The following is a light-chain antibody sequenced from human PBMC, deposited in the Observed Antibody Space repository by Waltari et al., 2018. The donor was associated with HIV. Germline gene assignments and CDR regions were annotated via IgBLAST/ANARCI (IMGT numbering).Light chain of an antibody. CDR3: QQYYTMPLT. J-gene: IGKJ4*01. V-gene: IGKV4-1*01. CDR1: QSVLYSSYNKNY. CDR2: CAS. Sequence: DIVMTQSPDSLAVSLGARATINCKSSQSVLYSSYNKNYLDCYQQKPGQPPKLLMYCASARESGVPGRFSGSGSGTDFTLTFSSLQAEDVAVYYCQQYYTMPLTFGGGTKVEIK.